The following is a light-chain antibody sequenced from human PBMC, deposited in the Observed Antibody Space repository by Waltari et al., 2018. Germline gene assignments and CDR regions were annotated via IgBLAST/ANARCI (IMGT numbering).Light chain of an antibody. CDR2: DVN. Sequence: QSALTQPASLSGSPGQSLTISCTGTSSDVGRYAYVSWYQQPPGTAPKLLIYDVNNRHSGVSDRFSGSKSDNTASLTISGLQAEDEADYYCASYTSAMTRIFGGGTKVTV. J-gene: IGLJ2*01. CDR1: SSDVGRYAY. CDR3: ASYTSAMTRI. V-gene: IGLV2-14*03.